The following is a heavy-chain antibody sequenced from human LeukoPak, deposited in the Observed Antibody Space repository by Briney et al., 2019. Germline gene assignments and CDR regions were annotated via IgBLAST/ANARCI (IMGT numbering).Heavy chain of an antibody. D-gene: IGHD6-13*01. CDR1: GDRASSNSAA. CDR3: ARHSSSWAFDY. CDR2: TYDGATWYN. V-gene: IGHV6-1*01. Sequence: QTLSLTCAISGDRASSNSAAWNWIRHYPSRGLEWLARTYDGATWYNDYEVGVKRPITINPDTTKNKCSLQLNSVTPEDTAVYYCARHSSSWAFDYWGQGTLVTVSS. J-gene: IGHJ4*02.